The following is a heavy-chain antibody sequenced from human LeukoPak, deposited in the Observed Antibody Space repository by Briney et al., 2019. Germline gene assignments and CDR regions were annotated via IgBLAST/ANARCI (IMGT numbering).Heavy chain of an antibody. CDR3: ARVSVGDAFDI. V-gene: IGHV3-21*01. D-gene: IGHD4-23*01. Sequence: PGGSLRLSCAASGFTFSSYSMNWVRQAPGKGLECVSSISSSSSYIYYADSVKGRFTISRDNAKNSLYLQMNSLRAEDTAVYYCARVSVGDAFDIWGQGTMVTVSS. J-gene: IGHJ3*02. CDR1: GFTFSSYS. CDR2: ISSSSSYI.